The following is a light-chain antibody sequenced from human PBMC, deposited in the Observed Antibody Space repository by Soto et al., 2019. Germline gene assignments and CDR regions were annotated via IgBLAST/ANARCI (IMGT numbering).Light chain of an antibody. Sequence: QSALTQPASVSGSPGQSITISCTGTSSDAGGYNYVSWYQQQPGKATKLMIYEVSNRPSGVSNRFSGSKSGNTASLTISGLQAEDEADYCCSSYTSSSTLVFGTGTKLTVL. CDR3: SSYTSSSTLV. CDR2: EVS. V-gene: IGLV2-14*01. CDR1: SSDAGGYNY. J-gene: IGLJ1*01.